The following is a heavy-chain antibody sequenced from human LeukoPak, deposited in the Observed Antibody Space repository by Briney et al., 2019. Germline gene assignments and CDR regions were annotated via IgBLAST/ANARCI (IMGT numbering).Heavy chain of an antibody. Sequence: GASVKVSCKASGGTLSSYAISWVRQAPGQGLEWMGGIIPIFGTANYAQKFQGRVTITADESTSTAYMELSSLRSEDTAVYYCARGSSDGYNWDYFDYWGQGTLVTVSS. J-gene: IGHJ4*02. D-gene: IGHD5-24*01. CDR1: GGTLSSYA. V-gene: IGHV1-69*13. CDR2: IIPIFGTA. CDR3: ARGSSDGYNWDYFDY.